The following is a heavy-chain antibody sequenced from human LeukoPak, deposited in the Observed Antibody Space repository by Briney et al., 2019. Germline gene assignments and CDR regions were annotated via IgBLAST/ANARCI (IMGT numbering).Heavy chain of an antibody. CDR3: ARGGGSSRWDYYYYYMDV. J-gene: IGHJ6*03. V-gene: IGHV3-11*04. Sequence: PGGSLRLSCAASGFAFSDYYMSWIRQAPGKGLEWVSYISSSGSTIYYADSVKGRFTISRDNAKNSLYLQMNSLRAEDTAVYYCARGGGSSRWDYYYYYMDVWGKGTTVTVSS. CDR2: ISSSGSTI. D-gene: IGHD6-6*01. CDR1: GFAFSDYY.